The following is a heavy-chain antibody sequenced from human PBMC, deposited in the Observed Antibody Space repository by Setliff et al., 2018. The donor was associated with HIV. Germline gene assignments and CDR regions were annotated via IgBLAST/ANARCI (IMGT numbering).Heavy chain of an antibody. CDR1: GFTFSSYS. D-gene: IGHD1-1*01. CDR2: ISSSSSYI. J-gene: IGHJ4*02. CDR3: AFGTTGTTGGDY. V-gene: IGHV3-21*01. Sequence: GGSLRLSCVASGFTFSSYSMNWVRQAPGKGLEWVSSISSSSSYIYYAVSVKGRFTISRDKAKNSLYLQMNSLRAEDTAVYYCAFGTTGTTGGDYWGQGTLVTVSS.